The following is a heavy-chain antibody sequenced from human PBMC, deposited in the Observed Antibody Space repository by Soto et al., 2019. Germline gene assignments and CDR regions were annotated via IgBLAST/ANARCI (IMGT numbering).Heavy chain of an antibody. CDR1: GDSIKTHY. Sequence: PSETLSLTCNVTGDSIKTHYWSWIRQPPGKGLEWIGYIYYSGSTLYNPSLKRRVTISVDTAKNQFSLRLNSLTSDDTGVYYCARDLLRETWQTNYLDFWGQGTPVTVSS. V-gene: IGHV4-59*11. CDR2: IYYSGST. J-gene: IGHJ4*02. CDR3: ARDLLRETWQTNYLDF. D-gene: IGHD2-15*01.